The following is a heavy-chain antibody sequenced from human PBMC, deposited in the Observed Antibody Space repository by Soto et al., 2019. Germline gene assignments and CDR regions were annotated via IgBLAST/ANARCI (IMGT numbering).Heavy chain of an antibody. CDR2: MNEYGSET. J-gene: IGHJ4*02. CDR1: GFIFSSYW. Sequence: GGSLRLSCSASGFIFSSYWMSWLGQAPGKGLEWVASMNEYGSETYYVDSVKGRFIISRDDAKNSLYLQMNSLRAEDTALYYCARDGFQYDDGGYYEFDYWGQGTMVTAPQ. V-gene: IGHV3-7*05. D-gene: IGHD3-22*01. CDR3: ARDGFQYDDGGYYEFDY.